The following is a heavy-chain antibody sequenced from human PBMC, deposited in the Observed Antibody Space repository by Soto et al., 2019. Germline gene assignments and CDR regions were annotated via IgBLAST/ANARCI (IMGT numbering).Heavy chain of an antibody. CDR1: GYTFSSYA. CDR2: ISYDGSNK. D-gene: IGHD3-10*01. J-gene: IGHJ6*02. V-gene: IGHV3-30-3*01. CDR3: ASRAAYYYGPGPNYGMDV. Sequence: PGGSLRLSCAASGYTFSSYAMHWVRQAPGKGLEWVAVISYDGSNKYYADSVKGRFTISRDNSKNTLYLQMNSLRAEDTAVYYCASRAAYYYGPGPNYGMDVWGQGTTVTVSS.